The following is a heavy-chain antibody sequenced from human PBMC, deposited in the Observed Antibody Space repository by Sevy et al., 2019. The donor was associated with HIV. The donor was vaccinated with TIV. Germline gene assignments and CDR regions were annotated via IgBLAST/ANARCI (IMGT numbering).Heavy chain of an antibody. V-gene: IGHV1-24*01. CDR2: FDPEDGET. CDR3: ATVFRYDYISLIGWFDP. J-gene: IGHJ5*02. D-gene: IGHD3-16*01. Sequence: ASVKVSCNVSGYTLTELSMHWVRQAPGKGLEWMGGFDPEDGETIYAQKFQGRVTMTEDTSTDTAYMELSSLRSEDTAVYYCATVFRYDYISLIGWFDPWGQGTLVTVSS. CDR1: GYTLTELS.